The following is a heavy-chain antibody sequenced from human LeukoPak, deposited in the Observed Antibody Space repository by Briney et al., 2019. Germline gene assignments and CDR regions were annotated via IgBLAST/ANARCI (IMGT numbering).Heavy chain of an antibody. V-gene: IGHV1-2*02. J-gene: IGHJ4*02. Sequence: ASVKVSCKSSGYTFTGYYMHWVRQAPGQGVEWMGWINPNSGGTNYAQKFQGRVTKTKDTSISTAYKELSRLRADDTAVYYCARGLLWFGEDQYYFDHWGQGTLVTVPS. CDR3: ARGLLWFGEDQYYFDH. CDR1: GYTFTGYY. D-gene: IGHD3-10*01. CDR2: INPNSGGT.